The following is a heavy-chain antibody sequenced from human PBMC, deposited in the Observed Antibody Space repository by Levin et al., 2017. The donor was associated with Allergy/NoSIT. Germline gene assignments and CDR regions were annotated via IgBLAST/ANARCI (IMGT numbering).Heavy chain of an antibody. CDR1: GYTFTSYG. J-gene: IGHJ5*02. D-gene: IGHD3-22*01. V-gene: IGHV1-18*01. Sequence: PVASVKVSCKASGYTFTSYGISWVRQAPGQGLEWMGWISAYNGNTNYAQKLQGRVTMTTDTSTSTAYMELRSLRSDDTAVYYCARELNYYDRSGWELGWFDPWGQGTLVTVSS. CDR2: ISAYNGNT. CDR3: ARELNYYDRSGWELGWFDP.